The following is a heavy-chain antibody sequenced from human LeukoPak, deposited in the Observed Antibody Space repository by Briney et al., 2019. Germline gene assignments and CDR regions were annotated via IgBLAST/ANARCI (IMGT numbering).Heavy chain of an antibody. CDR2: ISGDGVST. V-gene: IGHV3-43*02. CDR3: ARESGKFDY. CDR1: GLPIGDFA. J-gene: IGHJ4*02. Sequence: GGSLRLPCVASGLPIGDFAMHWVRQAPGQGLEWVSLISGDGVSTFFTDSVKGRFSISRDNSKNSLFLEMSSLRTEDTAMYYCARESGKFDYWGQGTLVAVSS.